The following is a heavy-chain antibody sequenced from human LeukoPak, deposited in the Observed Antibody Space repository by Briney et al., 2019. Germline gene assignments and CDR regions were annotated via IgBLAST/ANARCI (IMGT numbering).Heavy chain of an antibody. CDR2: IGIDSGNT. D-gene: IGHD5-24*01. CDR1: GFTFSDYS. CDR3: ARDYKYAFDN. V-gene: IGHV3-48*01. Sequence: GGSLGLSCAASGFTFSDYSMNWVRQAPGKGLEWISYIGIDSGNTNYADSVKGRFTISGDKAKNSLYLQMNSLRVEDTAVYYCARDYKYAFDNWGQETLVTFSS. J-gene: IGHJ4*02.